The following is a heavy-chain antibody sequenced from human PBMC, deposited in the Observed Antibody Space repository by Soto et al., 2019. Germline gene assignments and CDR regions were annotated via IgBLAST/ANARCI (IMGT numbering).Heavy chain of an antibody. CDR1: GFTFSFYT. Sequence: EPQLVESGGGLVQPGGSLRLSCAASGFTFSFYTMNWVRQTPGKGLEWLAYISRGGSSIYYADSVKGRFTVSRDNANNSLSLPLHSLRREDTAVYYCVREGGDLRGSGVFDYWGQGTLVTVSS. CDR3: VREGGDLRGSGVFDY. CDR2: ISRGGSSI. V-gene: IGHV3-48*01. D-gene: IGHD6-19*01. J-gene: IGHJ4*02.